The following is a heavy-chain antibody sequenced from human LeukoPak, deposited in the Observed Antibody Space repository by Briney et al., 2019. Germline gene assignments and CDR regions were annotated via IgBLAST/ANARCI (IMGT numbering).Heavy chain of an antibody. CDR3: ARVLDPRDGLILDGGEFDY. V-gene: IGHV3-48*01. CDR1: GFVFDYYA. D-gene: IGHD5-24*01. CDR2: ISGGGDNI. J-gene: IGHJ4*02. Sequence: AGGSLRLSCAASGFVFDYYAMNWVRQGPGKRLEWISYISGGGDNIQYADSVKGRFTISRDNAENSLYLQMNSLRAEDTAVYYCARVLDPRDGLILDGGEFDYWGQGTLVTVSS.